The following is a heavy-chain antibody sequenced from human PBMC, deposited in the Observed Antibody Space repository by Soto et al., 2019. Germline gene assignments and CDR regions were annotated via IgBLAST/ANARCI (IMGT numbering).Heavy chain of an antibody. CDR3: AKLEGSVPVDGDWFDP. D-gene: IGHD6-19*01. CDR2: ISHDGSFK. Sequence: QVQLVESGGGVVQPGRSLRLSCAASGFSFRSHGMHWVRQAPGRGLEWVAVISHDGSFKSYADSLRGRFTVSRDNSKNTLYLQIHSLRPEDTAVYYCAKLEGSVPVDGDWFDPWGQGTLVTVSS. V-gene: IGHV3-30*18. J-gene: IGHJ5*02. CDR1: GFSFRSHG.